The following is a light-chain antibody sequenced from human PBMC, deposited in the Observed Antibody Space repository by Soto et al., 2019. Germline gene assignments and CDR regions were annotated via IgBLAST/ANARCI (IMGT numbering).Light chain of an antibody. J-gene: IGKJ1*01. CDR3: QQYGGSPRT. V-gene: IGKV3-20*01. CDR2: GAS. Sequence: EIVLTQSPGTLSLSPGERASLSCRASQSIANSLAWYQQKPGQAPRLLIFGASNRATDIPDRFSGSGSGTDFTLTISRLEPEDFAVYHCQQYGGSPRTFGQGTKVERK. CDR1: QSIANS.